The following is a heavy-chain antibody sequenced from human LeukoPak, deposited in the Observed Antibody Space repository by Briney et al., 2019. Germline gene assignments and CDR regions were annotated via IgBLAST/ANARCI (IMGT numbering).Heavy chain of an antibody. J-gene: IGHJ4*02. CDR1: GFTFSSYA. CDR3: AKDGENDYDILTGYYSDY. CDR2: IGGSGGST. Sequence: GGSLRLSCAASGFTFSSYAMGWVRQAPGKGLEWVSGIGGSGGSTYYADSVKGRFTISRDNSKNTLYLQMNSLRAEDTAVYYCAKDGENDYDILTGYYSDYWGQGTLVSVSS. V-gene: IGHV3-23*01. D-gene: IGHD3-9*01.